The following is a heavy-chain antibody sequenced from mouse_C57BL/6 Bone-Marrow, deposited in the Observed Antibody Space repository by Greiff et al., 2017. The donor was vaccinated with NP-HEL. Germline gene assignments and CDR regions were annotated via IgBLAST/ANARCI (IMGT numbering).Heavy chain of an antibody. CDR3: ASLSSYGYFDV. J-gene: IGHJ1*03. CDR1: GFTFTDYY. D-gene: IGHD1-1*01. V-gene: IGHV7-3*01. CDR2: IRNKANGYPT. Sequence: EVQGVESGGGLVQPGGSLSLSCAASGFTFTDYYMSWVRPPPGKALEWLGFIRNKANGYPTEYSASVKGRFTISRDNSQSILYLQMNALRAEDSATYYCASLSSYGYFDVWGTGTTVTVSS.